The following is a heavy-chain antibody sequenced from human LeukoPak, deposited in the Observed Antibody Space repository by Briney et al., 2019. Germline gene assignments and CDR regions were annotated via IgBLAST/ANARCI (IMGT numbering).Heavy chain of an antibody. D-gene: IGHD3-10*01. Sequence: GASVKVSCKTSGYTFSNYGISWVRQAPGQGLEWMGWISGHNGDTHYPQKIQGRVTMTTDTSTSTAHMELRSLRSDDLAVYYCGRAHTTGFGESIDYWGQGTLVTVSS. J-gene: IGHJ4*02. CDR2: ISGHNGDT. CDR3: GRAHTTGFGESIDY. V-gene: IGHV1-18*03. CDR1: GYTFSNYG.